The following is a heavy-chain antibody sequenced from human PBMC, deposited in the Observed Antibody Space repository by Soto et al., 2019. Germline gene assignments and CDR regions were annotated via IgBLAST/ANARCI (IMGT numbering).Heavy chain of an antibody. J-gene: IGHJ4*02. Sequence: EVQLLESGGGLVQPGGSLRLSCAASGFTFSSYAMSWVRQAPGKGLEWVSAISGSGGSTYYADSVKSRFTISRDNSKNTLYLQMTSLRAEDTAVYYCAKDRMIVVTPFDYWGQGTLVTVSS. V-gene: IGHV3-23*01. D-gene: IGHD3-22*01. CDR1: GFTFSSYA. CDR3: AKDRMIVVTPFDY. CDR2: ISGSGGST.